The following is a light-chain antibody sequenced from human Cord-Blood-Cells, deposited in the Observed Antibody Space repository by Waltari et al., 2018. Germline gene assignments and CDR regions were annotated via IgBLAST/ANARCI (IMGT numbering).Light chain of an antibody. J-gene: IGLJ3*02. Sequence: SALTQPRSVSGSPGQSVTLSCTGTSSAVGGSNSVSWYHQHPVKAPKLMIYDVSKRPSGVPDRFSGSKSGNTASLTISGLQAEDEADYYCCSYAGSYTWVFGGGTKLTVL. V-gene: IGLV2-11*01. CDR3: CSYAGSYTWV. CDR1: SSAVGGSNS. CDR2: DVS.